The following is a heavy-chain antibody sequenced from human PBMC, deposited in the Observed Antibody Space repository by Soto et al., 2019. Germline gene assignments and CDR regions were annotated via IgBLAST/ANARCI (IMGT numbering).Heavy chain of an antibody. D-gene: IGHD6-6*01. CDR2: IYTSGST. J-gene: IGHJ5*02. CDR1: GGSISSYY. CDR3: ARDKGEYSSSSRWFDP. V-gene: IGHV4-4*07. Sequence: PETLSVTCTVSGGSISSYYWSWIRQPAGKGLEWIGRIYTSGSTNYNPSLKSRVTMSVDTSKNQFSLKLSPVTAADTAVYYCARDKGEYSSSSRWFDPWGQATRVTGS.